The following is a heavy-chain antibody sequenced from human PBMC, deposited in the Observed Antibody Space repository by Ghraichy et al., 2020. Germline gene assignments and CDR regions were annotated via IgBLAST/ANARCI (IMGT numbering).Heavy chain of an antibody. V-gene: IGHV4-39*01. D-gene: IGHD1-14*01. CDR3: ARNKTGGLSGWFDP. Sequence: SETLSLTCTVSGGSISSYSDYWGWLRQSPGKGLEWFGSIYNSESTHYNSSLRSRVTISIDTSKDQFCLRLTSVTAADTAVYYGARNKTGGLSGWFDPWGQGSLVPVSS. CDR1: GGSISSYSDY. J-gene: IGHJ5*02. CDR2: IYNSEST.